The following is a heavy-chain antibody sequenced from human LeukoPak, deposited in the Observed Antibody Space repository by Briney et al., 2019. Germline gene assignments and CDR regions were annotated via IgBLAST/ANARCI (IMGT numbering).Heavy chain of an antibody. D-gene: IGHD3-22*01. J-gene: IGHJ3*02. V-gene: IGHV4-59*08. CDR2: VHYSGTA. CDR1: DGSITNYD. CDR3: ARHSYYYDSSGYYYAWAFDI. Sequence: SETLSLTCTVSDGSITNYDWSWVRQPPGKGLEFIGHVHYSGTANYNPSLRSRVTISVDTSKNQFSLKLSSVTAADTAVYYCARHSYYYDSSGYYYAWAFDIWGQGTMVTVSS.